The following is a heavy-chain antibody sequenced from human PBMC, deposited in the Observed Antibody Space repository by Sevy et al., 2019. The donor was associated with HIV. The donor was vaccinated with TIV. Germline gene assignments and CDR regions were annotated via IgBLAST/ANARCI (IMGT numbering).Heavy chain of an antibody. CDR2: LSGSGGTT. CDR1: GFTFFSHV. V-gene: IGHV3-23*01. J-gene: IGHJ3*01. CDR3: ATGTTDSSISWVFDV. D-gene: IGHD6-13*01. Sequence: GGSLRLSCAASGFTFFSHVMSWVRQAPGKGLEWVSGLSGSGGTTYYADSVKGRFSISRDNSKNKLYLQMSSLRIEDTAVYHCATGTTDSSISWVFDVRGQGTMVTVSS.